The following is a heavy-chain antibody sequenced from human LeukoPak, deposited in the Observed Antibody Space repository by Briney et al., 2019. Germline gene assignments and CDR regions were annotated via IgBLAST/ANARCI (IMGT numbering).Heavy chain of an antibody. CDR2: ISGSDGST. CDR3: ARDPLNGGKGAFDI. CDR1: GFTFSSYA. J-gene: IGHJ3*02. V-gene: IGHV3-23*01. D-gene: IGHD4-23*01. Sequence: GGSLRLSCAASGFTFSSYAMSWVRQAPGKGLEWVSGISGSDGSTNYADSVKGRFTISRENSKNTLYLQMNSLRAEDTAVYYCARDPLNGGKGAFDIWGQGTMVTVSS.